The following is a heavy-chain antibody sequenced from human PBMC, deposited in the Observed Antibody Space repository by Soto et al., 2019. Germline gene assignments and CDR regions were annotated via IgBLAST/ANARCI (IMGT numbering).Heavy chain of an antibody. CDR1: GGSISSHY. CDR2: IYYRGST. V-gene: IGHV4-59*11. D-gene: IGHD1-26*01. CDR3: ARGGREASGMDV. Sequence: ETLSLTCTVSGGSISSHYWSWVRQAPGKGLEWIGHIYYRGSTSYNPSLRSRSTISVDTSNNQFSLKLNSVTTADTAVYYCARGGREASGMDVWGQGTKVTVS. J-gene: IGHJ6*02.